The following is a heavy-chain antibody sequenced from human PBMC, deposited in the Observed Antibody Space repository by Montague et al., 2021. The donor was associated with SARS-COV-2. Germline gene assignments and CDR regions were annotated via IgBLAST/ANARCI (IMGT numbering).Heavy chain of an antibody. CDR2: FYYSGST. D-gene: IGHD1-26*01. CDR3: ARGTYSGVDSDGYYYYYGMDV. CDR1: GGSISSYY. J-gene: IGHJ6*02. V-gene: IGHV4-59*01. Sequence: SETLSLTCTVSGGSISSYYWIWIRQPPGKGLEWIGYFYYSGSTNYNPSFKSRLSISGDTSKNQFSLEVTSVTAADMAVYYCARGTYSGVDSDGYYYYYGMDVWGQGTTVTVSS.